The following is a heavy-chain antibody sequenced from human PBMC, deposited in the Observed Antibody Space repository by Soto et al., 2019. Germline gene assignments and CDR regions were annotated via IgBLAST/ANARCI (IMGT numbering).Heavy chain of an antibody. J-gene: IGHJ4*02. Sequence: SETLSLTCAVSGGSISSSNWWSWVRQPPGKGLEWIGEIYHSGSTNYNPSLKSRVTISVDKSKNQFSLKLSSVTAADTAVYYCARRDCSGGSCYPPLPNYFDYWGQGTLVTVSS. CDR3: ARRDCSGGSCYPPLPNYFDY. D-gene: IGHD2-15*01. CDR2: IYHSGST. V-gene: IGHV4-4*02. CDR1: GGSISSSNW.